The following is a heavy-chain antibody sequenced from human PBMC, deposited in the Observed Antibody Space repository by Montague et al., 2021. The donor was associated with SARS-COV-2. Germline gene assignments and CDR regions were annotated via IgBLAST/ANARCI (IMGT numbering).Heavy chain of an antibody. Sequence: SETLSLTCTVSGGSITNNIDYWAWIRQPPGKGLEWIGSIYYTGNTYYNPSLKSRVTISVVTSKNHFTLKLSSVTAAETAVYYCARLKRYFDSSGSPSAFDXWGQGTKVTVPS. V-gene: IGHV4-39*02. D-gene: IGHD3-22*01. CDR2: IYYTGNT. CDR1: GGSITNNIDY. J-gene: IGHJ3*01. CDR3: ARLKRYFDSSGSPSAFDX.